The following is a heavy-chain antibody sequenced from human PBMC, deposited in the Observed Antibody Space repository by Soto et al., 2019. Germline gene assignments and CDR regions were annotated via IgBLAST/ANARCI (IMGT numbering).Heavy chain of an antibody. J-gene: IGHJ4*02. CDR3: ARDTGRSLASARFDD. Sequence: QVQLVQSGAEVKKPGASVKVSCEASGYTFTGYYIHWVRQAPGQGLEWMGWINPDSGVTKYAQKFQGRVTMTGDTSISTAYMELGRLTSDDTAVYYCARDTGRSLASARFDDWGQGTLVTVSS. CDR2: INPDSGVT. V-gene: IGHV1-2*02. D-gene: IGHD2-8*02. CDR1: GYTFTGYY.